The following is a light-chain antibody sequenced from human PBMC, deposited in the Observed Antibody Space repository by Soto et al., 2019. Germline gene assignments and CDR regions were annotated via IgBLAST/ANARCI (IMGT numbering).Light chain of an antibody. Sequence: QSVLTQLASVSGSPGQSITISCTGTSSDVGGYNYVSWYQHHPGKAPKLMIYEVSDRPSGVSNRFSGSKSGNTASLTISGLQAEDEADYYCNSYTSSSTLVFGGGTKLTVL. J-gene: IGLJ2*01. V-gene: IGLV2-14*01. CDR1: SSDVGGYNY. CDR3: NSYTSSSTLV. CDR2: EVS.